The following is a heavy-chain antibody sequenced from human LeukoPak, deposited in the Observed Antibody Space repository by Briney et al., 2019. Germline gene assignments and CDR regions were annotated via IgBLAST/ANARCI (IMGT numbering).Heavy chain of an antibody. CDR1: GYTFTSNG. CDR2: ISGYNGNT. D-gene: IGHD3-16*01. CDR3: ASGGLYYFDY. V-gene: IGHV1-18*03. Sequence: ASVKVSCKASGYTFTSNGITWVRQAPGQGPEWMGWISGYNGNTNYAPKLQGRVTMTTDTSTTTAYMELRSLRSDDMAVYYCASGGLYYFDYWGQGTLVTVSS. J-gene: IGHJ4*02.